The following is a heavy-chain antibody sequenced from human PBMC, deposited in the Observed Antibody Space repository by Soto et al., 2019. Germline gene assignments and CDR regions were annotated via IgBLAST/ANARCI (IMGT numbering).Heavy chain of an antibody. V-gene: IGHV1-18*01. CDR3: ARVSATTISGGVVIRGREDG. Sequence: QVQLVQSGAEVKTPGASVRVSCKTSGYAFNNFGISWGRQAPGQGLAWLGWIFAYNGQRNYPRRFQDRVNMPTATSTGTAFMELRSLRYDDTAVYYCARVSATTISGGVVIRGREDGWGQGTQVTVSS. CDR2: IFAYNGQR. CDR1: GYAFNNFG. D-gene: IGHD3-3*02. J-gene: IGHJ4*02.